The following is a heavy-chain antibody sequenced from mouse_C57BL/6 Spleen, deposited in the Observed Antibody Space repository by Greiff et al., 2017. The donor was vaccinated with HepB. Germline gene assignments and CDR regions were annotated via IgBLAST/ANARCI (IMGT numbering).Heavy chain of an antibody. Sequence: VKLVESGAELVKPGASVKISCKASGYAFSSYWMNWVKQRPGKGLEWIGQIYPGDGDTNYNGKFKGKATLTADKSSSTAYMQLSSLTSEDSAVYFCAREGYYYGSSNYWGQGTTLTVSS. CDR3: AREGYYYGSSNY. V-gene: IGHV1-80*01. CDR2: IYPGDGDT. CDR1: GYAFSSYW. D-gene: IGHD1-1*01. J-gene: IGHJ2*01.